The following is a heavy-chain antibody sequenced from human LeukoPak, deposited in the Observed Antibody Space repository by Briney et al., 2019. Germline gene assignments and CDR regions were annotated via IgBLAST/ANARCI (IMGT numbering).Heavy chain of an antibody. J-gene: IGHJ5*02. CDR1: GFTFSSYA. V-gene: IGHV3-7*01. Sequence: GGSLRLSCAASGFTFSSYAMSWVRQTPGKGLEWVANIKQDGSEKNYVDSVKGRFTIFRDNARNSLYLQMNSLRAEDTAVYYCASHSYGYNHWGQGTLVIVSS. CDR3: ASHSYGYNH. CDR2: IKQDGSEK. D-gene: IGHD3-16*01.